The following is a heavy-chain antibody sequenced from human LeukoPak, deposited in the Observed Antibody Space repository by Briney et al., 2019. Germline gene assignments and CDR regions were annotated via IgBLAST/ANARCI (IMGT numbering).Heavy chain of an antibody. Sequence: PSQTLSLTCTVSGGSISSGSYYWSWIRQPPGKGLEWIGEINHSGSTKYIPSLKSRVTISVDTSTKQFFLRLTSVTAADTAVYYCACHAVRYSAYDREEDAFDIWGQGTMVTVSS. CDR1: GGSISSGSYY. J-gene: IGHJ3*02. CDR3: ACHAVRYSAYDREEDAFDI. V-gene: IGHV4-39*07. CDR2: INHSGST. D-gene: IGHD5-12*01.